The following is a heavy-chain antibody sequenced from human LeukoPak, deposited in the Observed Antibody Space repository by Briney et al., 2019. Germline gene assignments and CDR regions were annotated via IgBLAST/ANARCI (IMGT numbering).Heavy chain of an antibody. D-gene: IGHD1-1*01. J-gene: IGHJ6*02. CDR1: GYTFTGYY. Sequence: ASVKVSCKASGYTFTGYYIHWARQAPGQGLEWMGWISAYNGNTNYAQKLQGRVTMTTDTSTSTAYMELRSLRSDDTAVYYCARVRPFQERDYYYGMDVWGQGTTVTVSS. V-gene: IGHV1-18*04. CDR3: ARVRPFQERDYYYGMDV. CDR2: ISAYNGNT.